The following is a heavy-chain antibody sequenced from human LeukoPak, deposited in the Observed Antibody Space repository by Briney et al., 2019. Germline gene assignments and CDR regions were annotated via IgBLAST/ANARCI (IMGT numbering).Heavy chain of an antibody. Sequence: PSETLSLTCTVSGGSITRFYWRWIRQPPGKGLEWIGYIYDIGTTNYNPSLQTRVTMPVDTPNNQFSLKLSSVTAADTAVYYCATGVYGITAAGDYYFDYWGQGTLVSVSS. CDR3: ATGVYGITAAGDYYFDY. CDR1: GGSITRFY. J-gene: IGHJ4*02. CDR2: IYDIGTT. D-gene: IGHD6-13*01. V-gene: IGHV4-59*03.